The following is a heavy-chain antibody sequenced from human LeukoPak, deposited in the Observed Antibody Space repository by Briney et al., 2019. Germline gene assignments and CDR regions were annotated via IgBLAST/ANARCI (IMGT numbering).Heavy chain of an antibody. CDR3: ARPVGQGRRGYYYDYMDV. CDR2: INHSGST. CDR1: GGSLSGHY. J-gene: IGHJ6*03. D-gene: IGHD1-1*01. V-gene: IGHV4-34*01. Sequence: KTSETLSLTCAVHGGSLSGHYWSWIRQPPGKGLEWIGEINHSGSTNYNPSLKSRVTISVDTSKNQFSLKLSSVTAADTAVYYCARPVGQGRRGYYYDYMDVWAKGPRSPSP.